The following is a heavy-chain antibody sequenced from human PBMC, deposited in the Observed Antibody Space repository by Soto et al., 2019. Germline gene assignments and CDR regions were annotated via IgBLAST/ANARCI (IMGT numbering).Heavy chain of an antibody. D-gene: IGHD6-13*01. CDR1: GYTFSDYG. CDR3: ARGDRIAAVY. J-gene: IGHJ4*02. CDR2: ISTYNGNI. V-gene: IGHV1-18*04. Sequence: QVQLVQSGAEMKKPGASVKVSCKASGYTFSDYGITWVRQAPGQGLEWMGCISTYNGNINYAQKLQGRVTMTTDTYTSTAYMELRGLRSDDTAVYYCARGDRIAAVYWGQGTLVIVSS.